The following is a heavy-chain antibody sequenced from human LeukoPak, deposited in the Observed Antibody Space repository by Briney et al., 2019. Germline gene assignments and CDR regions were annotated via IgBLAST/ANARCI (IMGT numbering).Heavy chain of an antibody. D-gene: IGHD1-26*01. CDR1: GGSISSGGYY. Sequence: SETLSLTCTVSGGSISSGGYYWSWIRQHPGKGLEWIGYIYYSGSTYYNPSLKSRVTTSVDTSKNQFSLKLSSVTAADTAVYYCAREDIVYYYYGMDVWGQGTTVTVSS. CDR3: AREDIVYYYYGMDV. J-gene: IGHJ6*02. CDR2: IYYSGST. V-gene: IGHV4-31*03.